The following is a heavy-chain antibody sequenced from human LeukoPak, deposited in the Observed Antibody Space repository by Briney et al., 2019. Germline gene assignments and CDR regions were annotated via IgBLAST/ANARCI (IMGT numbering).Heavy chain of an antibody. D-gene: IGHD1-7*01. CDR1: GGTFSSYA. Sequence: SVKVSCKASGGTFSSYAISWVRQAPGQGLEWMGGIIPIFGTANYAQKFQGRVTITTDESTSTAYMELSSLRSEDTAAYYCAREVLILRTGTTYFDYWGQGTLVTVSS. CDR2: IIPIFGTA. V-gene: IGHV1-69*05. J-gene: IGHJ4*02. CDR3: AREVLILRTGTTYFDY.